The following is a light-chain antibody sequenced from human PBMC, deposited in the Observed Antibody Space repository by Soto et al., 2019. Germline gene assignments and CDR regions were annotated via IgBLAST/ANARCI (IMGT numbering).Light chain of an antibody. CDR1: SSDVGGYNY. CDR2: DVS. J-gene: IGLJ2*01. CDR3: SSYTSSSTL. Sequence: QSALTQPASVSGSPGQSITISCTGTSSDVGGYNYVSWYQQHPGKAPKLMIYDVSYRPSGVSNRFSGSMSGNTASLTISGLQAEDEADYYCSSYTSSSTLFGGGTKVTVL. V-gene: IGLV2-14*01.